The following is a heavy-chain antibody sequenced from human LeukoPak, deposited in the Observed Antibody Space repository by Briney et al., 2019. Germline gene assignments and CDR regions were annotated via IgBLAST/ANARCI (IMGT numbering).Heavy chain of an antibody. CDR1: GYTFTSYD. Sequence: GASVKVSCKASGYTFTSYDINWVRQATGQGLEWMGWMNPNSGGTNYAQKFQGWVTMTRDTSISTAYMELSRLRSDDTAVYYCARDVAPANPGGIAVAGTPPYYYGMDVWGQGTTVTVSS. CDR3: ARDVAPANPGGIAVAGTPPYYYGMDV. V-gene: IGHV1-2*04. D-gene: IGHD6-19*01. CDR2: MNPNSGGT. J-gene: IGHJ6*02.